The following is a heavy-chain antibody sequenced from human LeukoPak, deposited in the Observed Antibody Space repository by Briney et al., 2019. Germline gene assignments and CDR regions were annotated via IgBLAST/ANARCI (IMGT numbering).Heavy chain of an antibody. Sequence: VASVKVSCKASGGTFSSYAISWVRQAPGQGLEWMGGIIPIFGTANYAQKFQGRVTITADESTSTAHMELSSLRSEDTAVYYCARSTIDGGYYYDSSGYYDRYYFDYWGQGTLVTVSS. CDR3: ARSTIDGGYYYDSSGYYDRYYFDY. D-gene: IGHD3-22*01. CDR1: GGTFSSYA. V-gene: IGHV1-69*13. J-gene: IGHJ4*02. CDR2: IIPIFGTA.